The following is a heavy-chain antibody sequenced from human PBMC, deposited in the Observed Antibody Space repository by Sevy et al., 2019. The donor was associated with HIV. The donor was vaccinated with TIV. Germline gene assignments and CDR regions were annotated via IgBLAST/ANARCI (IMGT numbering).Heavy chain of an antibody. D-gene: IGHD2-21*01. CDR3: AEDLGVVVSYYYYGMDV. CDR2: ISGSGAST. V-gene: IGHV3-23*01. Sequence: GGSLRLSCAASGFTFSSYAMSWVRQAPGKGLEWVSAISGSGASTYYADSVKGRFTISRDNSKNTLYLQMNSLRDEDTAIEYCAEDLGVVVSYYYYGMDVWGQGTTVTVSS. J-gene: IGHJ6*02. CDR1: GFTFSSYA.